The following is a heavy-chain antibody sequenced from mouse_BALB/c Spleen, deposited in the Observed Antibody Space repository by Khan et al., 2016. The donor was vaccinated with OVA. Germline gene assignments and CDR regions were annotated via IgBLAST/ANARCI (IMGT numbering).Heavy chain of an antibody. CDR2: ISSTGSYT. CDR1: GFAFNSYD. D-gene: IGHD2-10*01. V-gene: IGHV5-9*02. J-gene: IGHJ3*01. Sequence: DVHLVESGGGLVKPGGSLKLSCEVSGFAFNSYDMSWVRQTPEKRLEWVATISSTGSYTYYPDSVKGRFTISRDTARNTLYLQLSSRRSEDTALYYCTRPAYYGNPWFTYWGQGTLVTVSA. CDR3: TRPAYYGNPWFTY.